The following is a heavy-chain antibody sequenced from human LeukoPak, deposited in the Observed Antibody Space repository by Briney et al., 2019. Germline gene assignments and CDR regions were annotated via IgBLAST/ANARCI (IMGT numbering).Heavy chain of an antibody. CDR3: ARGRDGSNLYDY. J-gene: IGHJ4*02. V-gene: IGHV3-48*02. CDR2: ISSSKSTI. CDR1: EFTLSSYG. D-gene: IGHD5-24*01. Sequence: PGGSLRLSCEASEFTLSSYGMIWVRQAPGEGLEWISYISSSKSTIYYADSVRGRFTISRDETRNSLYLQMNSLRDEDTAVYFCARGRDGSNLYDYWGQGTLVTVSS.